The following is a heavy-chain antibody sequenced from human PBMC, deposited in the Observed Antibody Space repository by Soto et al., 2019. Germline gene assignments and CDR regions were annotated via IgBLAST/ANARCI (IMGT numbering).Heavy chain of an antibody. D-gene: IGHD3-10*01. V-gene: IGHV4-61*05. CDR1: GGSISSSSYY. CDR2: INYSGSI. Sequence: SETLSLTCTASGGSISSSSYYWGWIRQPPGKGLEWIGYINYSGSINYNPSLKSRVTISIDTSTNQFSLKLSSVTAADTAVYYCARSLSGSYYTYWGQGTQVTVSS. J-gene: IGHJ4*02. CDR3: ARSLSGSYYTY.